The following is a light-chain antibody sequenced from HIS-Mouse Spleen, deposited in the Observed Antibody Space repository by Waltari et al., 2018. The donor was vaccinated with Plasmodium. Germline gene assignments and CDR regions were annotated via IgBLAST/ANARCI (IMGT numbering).Light chain of an antibody. V-gene: IGLV2-11*01. Sequence: QSALTQPRVVSGSPGQSVTISCAGASSNVGGYNYVSRYKQHPGKAPTRMISDGSKRPAAVPDRLSGSQSVQTASLTISERQAGDEADYYCCSYAVSYTWVFGGRPKLTV. J-gene: IGLJ2*01. CDR1: SSNVGGYNY. CDR3: CSYAVSYTWV. CDR2: DGS.